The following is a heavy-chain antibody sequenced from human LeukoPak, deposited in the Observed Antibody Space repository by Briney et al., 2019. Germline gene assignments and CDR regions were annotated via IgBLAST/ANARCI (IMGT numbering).Heavy chain of an antibody. CDR3: ARDSLALALCFDY. Sequence: GASVKVSCKASGYMFIDYYIQWLRQAPGQGLEWIGWINPKSGGTKYAQKFQGRVTMTRDTSINTVYMELNRLRSDDTAVYYCARDSLALALCFDYWGRGTPVTVSS. CDR1: GYMFIDYY. CDR2: INPKSGGT. J-gene: IGHJ4*02. D-gene: IGHD3-3*02. V-gene: IGHV1-2*02.